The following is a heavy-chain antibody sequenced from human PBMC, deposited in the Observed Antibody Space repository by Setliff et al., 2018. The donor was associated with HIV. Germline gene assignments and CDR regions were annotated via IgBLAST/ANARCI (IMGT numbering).Heavy chain of an antibody. CDR2: ISSSSTMI. J-gene: IGHJ6*03. V-gene: IGHV3-48*01. D-gene: IGHD3-10*01. CDR3: ASDSPTARFEELEDHYYYFMDV. CDR1: GFTFSTYS. Sequence: PGGSLRLSCAASGFTFSTYSLNWVRQAPGKGLEWVSFISSSSTMIYYADSVKGRFTISRDNAKNSLYLQMSSLRAEDTAIYYCASDSPTARFEELEDHYYYFMDVWGKGTTVTVSS.